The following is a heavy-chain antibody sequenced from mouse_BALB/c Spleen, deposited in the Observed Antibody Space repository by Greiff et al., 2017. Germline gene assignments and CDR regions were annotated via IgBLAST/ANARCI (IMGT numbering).Heavy chain of an antibody. CDR2: INPSTGYT. CDR1: GYTFTSYW. V-gene: IGHV1-7*01. CDR3: ARRYYFDY. Sequence: VKLMESGAELAKPGASVKMSCKASGYTFTSYWMHWVKQRPGQGLEWIGYINPSTGYTEYNQKFKDKATLTADKSSSTAYMQLSSLTSEDSAVYYCARRYYFDYWGQGTTLTVSS. J-gene: IGHJ2*01.